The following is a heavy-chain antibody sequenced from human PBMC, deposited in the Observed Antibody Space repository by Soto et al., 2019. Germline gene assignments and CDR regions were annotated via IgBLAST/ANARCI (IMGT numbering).Heavy chain of an antibody. J-gene: IGHJ5*02. CDR2: ISVSGRTI. Sequence: GGSLGLSCTASVFIFSNYEMNWVRQAPGKGLEWVAYISVSGRTIYYADSVKGRFTISRDNAKKSLFLQMDSLRAEDTAVYHCAKDGSRDTPLAGLYKWGDPWGQGTQGTVSS. CDR1: VFIFSNYE. CDR3: AKDGSRDTPLAGLYKWGDP. V-gene: IGHV3-48*03. D-gene: IGHD5-18*01.